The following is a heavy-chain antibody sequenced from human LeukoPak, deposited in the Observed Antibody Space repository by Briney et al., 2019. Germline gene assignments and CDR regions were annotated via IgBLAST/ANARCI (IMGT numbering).Heavy chain of an antibody. CDR3: AHRDTTMVRVDY. V-gene: IGHV3-23*01. D-gene: IGHD5-18*01. Sequence: GGSLRLSCAASGFTFSSYAMSWVRQAPGKGLEWVSAISGSGGSTYYADSVKGRFTISRDNSKYTLYLQMNSLTTEDTAVYFCAHRDTTMVRVDYWGQGTLVTVSS. CDR2: ISGSGGST. J-gene: IGHJ4*02. CDR1: GFTFSSYA.